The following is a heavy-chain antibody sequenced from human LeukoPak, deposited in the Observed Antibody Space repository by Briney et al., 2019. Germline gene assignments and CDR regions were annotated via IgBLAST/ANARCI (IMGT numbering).Heavy chain of an antibody. D-gene: IGHD3-22*01. V-gene: IGHV4-61*02. CDR3: ARFGYYYSSGYNFGY. CDR1: GGSVTSGNYY. CDR2: IYTNGGA. Sequence: SQTLSLTCTVSGGSVTSGNYYWNWIRQPAGKGLEWIGRIYTNGGASYNPSLKSRVTISIDASKNQFSLKLSSVTAADTAVYYCARFGYYYSSGYNFGYWGKGTLVTVSS. J-gene: IGHJ4*02.